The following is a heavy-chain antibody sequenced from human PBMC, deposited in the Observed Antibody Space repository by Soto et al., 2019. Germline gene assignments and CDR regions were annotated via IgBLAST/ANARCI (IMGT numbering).Heavy chain of an antibody. J-gene: IGHJ4*02. CDR1: GGSISSGGYS. CDR2: IYHSGST. CDR3: AIDERDDYALRY. V-gene: IGHV4-30-2*01. D-gene: IGHD4-17*01. Sequence: QLQLQDSGSGLVKPSQTLSLTCAVSGGSISSGGYSWNWIRQPPGKGLEWIGYIYHSGSTFYSPSLKSLVTISVDGSKNQFFLKLSSVTAADTAVYYCAIDERDDYALRYLGQGALVPVAS.